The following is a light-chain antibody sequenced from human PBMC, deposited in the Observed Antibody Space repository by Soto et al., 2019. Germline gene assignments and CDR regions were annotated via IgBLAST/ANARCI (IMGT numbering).Light chain of an antibody. CDR2: DTT. J-gene: IGKJ5*01. V-gene: IGKV3-11*01. Sequence: VVLRQAQVNLSLSPGDRAILSCRASQSVSTYLAWYRQVPGQPPRLLIYDTTNRAAGIPPRFSGSRSGTDFALTIRSVEPEEFALFSAHQLKTFPQGTRLEIK. CDR3: HQLKT. CDR1: QSVSTY.